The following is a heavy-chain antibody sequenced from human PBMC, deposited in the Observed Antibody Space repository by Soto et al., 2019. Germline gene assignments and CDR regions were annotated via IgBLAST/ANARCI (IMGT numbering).Heavy chain of an antibody. D-gene: IGHD6-13*01. J-gene: IGHJ5*02. Sequence: SETLALTSAVYGGSFSGYYWSWIRQPPGKGLEWIGEINHSGSTNYNPSLKSRVTISVDTSKNQFSLKLSSVTAADTAVYYCARGGSSSWYRGGWFDPWGQGTLVTVSS. CDR1: GGSFSGYY. V-gene: IGHV4-34*01. CDR2: INHSGST. CDR3: ARGGSSSWYRGGWFDP.